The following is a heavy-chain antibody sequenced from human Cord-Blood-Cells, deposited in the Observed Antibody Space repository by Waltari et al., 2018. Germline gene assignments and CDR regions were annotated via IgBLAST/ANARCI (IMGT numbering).Heavy chain of an antibody. Sequence: INSAAWNWIRQSPSRGLEWLGRTYYRSKWYNDYAVSVKSRITINPDTSKNQFSLQLNSVTPEDTAVYYCARDSPTSIAARPDAFDIWGQGTMVTVSS. D-gene: IGHD6-6*01. CDR3: ARDSPTSIAARPDAFDI. J-gene: IGHJ3*02. V-gene: IGHV6-1*01. CDR1: INSAA. CDR2: TYYRSKWYN.